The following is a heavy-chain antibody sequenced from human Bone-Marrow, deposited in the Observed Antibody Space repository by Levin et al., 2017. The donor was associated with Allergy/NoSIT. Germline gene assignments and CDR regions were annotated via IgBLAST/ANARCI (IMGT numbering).Heavy chain of an antibody. V-gene: IGHV3-21*01. CDR3: VRGIIGDVRVAHKEAFDV. J-gene: IGHJ3*01. CDR1: GFTFRIYS. Sequence: PGGSLRLSCTVSGFTFRIYSIYWVRQAPGKGLEWISSISGDSSDLYYADSVKGRFTISRDNAKNSLNLQVSSLRAEDTAVYHCVRGIIGDVRVAHKEAFDVWGQGTMVTVSS. D-gene: IGHD2/OR15-2a*01. CDR2: ISGDSSDL.